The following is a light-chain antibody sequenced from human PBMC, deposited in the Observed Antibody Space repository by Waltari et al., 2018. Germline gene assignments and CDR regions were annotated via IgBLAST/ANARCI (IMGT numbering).Light chain of an antibody. J-gene: IGKJ2*01. CDR3: HQYGSSQA. Sequence: VLAQSPGTLSLSPGERATLYCRASQIVTNNYLAWYQQKPGQAPRLLIHDASNRATGIPDRFSGSRSGTEFTLTISRLEPEDFAVYFCHQYGSSQAFGQGTKLEIK. CDR1: QIVTNNY. V-gene: IGKV3-20*01. CDR2: DAS.